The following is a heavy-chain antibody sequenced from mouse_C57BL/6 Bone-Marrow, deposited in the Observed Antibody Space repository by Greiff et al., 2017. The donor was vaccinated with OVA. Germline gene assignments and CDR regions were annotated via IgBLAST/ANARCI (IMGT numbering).Heavy chain of an antibody. D-gene: IGHD2-4*01. CDR2: INPSTGGT. J-gene: IGHJ3*01. Sequence: EVQLQESGPELVKPGASVKISCKASGYSFTGYYMNWVKQSPEKSLEWIGEINPSTGGTTYNQKFKAKATLTVDKSSSTAYMQLKSLTSEDSAVYYCASGGLRGWGQGTLVTVSA. CDR3: ASGGLRG. CDR1: GYSFTGYY. V-gene: IGHV1-42*01.